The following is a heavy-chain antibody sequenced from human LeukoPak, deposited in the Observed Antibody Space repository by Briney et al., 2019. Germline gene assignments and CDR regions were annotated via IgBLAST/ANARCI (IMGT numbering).Heavy chain of an antibody. CDR2: ISSSSSYI. V-gene: IGHV3-21*01. CDR3: ASSSIVGAIIDY. J-gene: IGHJ4*02. D-gene: IGHD1-26*01. CDR1: GFTFSSYS. Sequence: GGSLRLSCAASGFTFSSYSMNWVRQAPGKGLEWVTSISSSSSYIYYADSVKGRFTISRDNAKNSLYLQMNSLRAEDTAVYYCASSSIVGAIIDYWGQGTLVTVSS.